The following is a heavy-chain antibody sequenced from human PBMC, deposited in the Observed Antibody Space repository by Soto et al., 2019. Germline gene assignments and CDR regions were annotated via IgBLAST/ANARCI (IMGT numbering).Heavy chain of an antibody. Sequence: QAGGSLRLSCAASGFTVSSNYMSWVRQAPGKGLEWVSVIYSGGSTYYADSVKGRFTISRDNSKNTLYLQMNSLRAEDTAVYYCARDRYDFWSGYPDPYYYYGMDGWGQGTTVTVAS. J-gene: IGHJ6*02. CDR1: GFTVSSNY. CDR3: ARDRYDFWSGYPDPYYYYGMDG. CDR2: IYSGGST. D-gene: IGHD3-3*01. V-gene: IGHV3-53*01.